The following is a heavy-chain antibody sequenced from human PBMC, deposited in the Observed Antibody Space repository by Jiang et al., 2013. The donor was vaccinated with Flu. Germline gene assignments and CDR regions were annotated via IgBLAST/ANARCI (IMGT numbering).Heavy chain of an antibody. CDR1: GGTFSSYA. D-gene: IGHD4-17*01. CDR3: ARAQHPYTAVTRPRNYYYYGMDV. Sequence: SGAEVKKPGSSVKVSCKASGGTFSSYAISWVRQAPGQGLEWMGGIIPIFGTANYAQKFQGRVTITADESTSTAYMELSSLRSEDTAVYYCARAQHPYTAVTRPRNYYYYGMDVWGQGTTVTVSS. J-gene: IGHJ6*02. CDR2: IIPIFGTA. V-gene: IGHV1-69*01.